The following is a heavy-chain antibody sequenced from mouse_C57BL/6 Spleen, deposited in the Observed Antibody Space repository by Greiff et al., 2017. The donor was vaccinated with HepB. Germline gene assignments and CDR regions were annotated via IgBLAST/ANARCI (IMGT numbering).Heavy chain of an antibody. J-gene: IGHJ1*03. V-gene: IGHV1-54*01. Sequence: VKLQESGAELVRPGTSVKVSCKASGYAFTNYLIEWVKQRPGQGLEWIGVINPGSGGTNYNEKFKGKATLTADKSSSTAYMQLSSLTSEDSAVYFCARSGTTVVARDWYFDVWGTGTTVTVSS. CDR3: ARSGTTVVARDWYFDV. CDR1: GYAFTNYL. D-gene: IGHD1-1*01. CDR2: INPGSGGT.